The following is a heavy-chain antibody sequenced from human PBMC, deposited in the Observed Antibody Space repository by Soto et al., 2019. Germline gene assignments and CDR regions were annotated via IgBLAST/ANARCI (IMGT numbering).Heavy chain of an antibody. CDR2: ISYDGSNK. CDR1: GFTVSDYA. J-gene: IGHJ4*02. CDR3: ARARSHSSSRYFDH. V-gene: IGHV3-30-3*01. Sequence: GGSLRLSCAASGFTVSDYAMHWVRQAPGKGLEWVAVISYDGSNKYYADSVKGRFTISRDYSKNTVYLQMNSLRAEDTAVYYCARARSHSSSRYFDHRGQGTLVTVPT. D-gene: IGHD6-6*01.